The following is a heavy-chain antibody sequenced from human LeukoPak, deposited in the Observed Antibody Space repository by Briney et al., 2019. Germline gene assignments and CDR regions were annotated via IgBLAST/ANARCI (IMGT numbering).Heavy chain of an antibody. V-gene: IGHV1-2*02. D-gene: IGHD3-3*01. CDR2: INPNSGGT. CDR1: GYTFTGYY. CDR3: ARNLHYDFWSGYPYY. J-gene: IGHJ4*02. Sequence: ASVKVPCKASGYTFTGYYMHWVRQAPGQGLEWMGWINPNSGGTNYAQKFQGRVTMTRDTSISTAYMELSRLRSDDTAVYYCARNLHYDFWSGYPYYWGQGTLVTVSS.